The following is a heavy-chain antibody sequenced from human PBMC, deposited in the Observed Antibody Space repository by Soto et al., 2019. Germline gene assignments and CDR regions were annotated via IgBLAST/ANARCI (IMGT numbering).Heavy chain of an antibody. CDR2: IYPGDSDT. CDR1: GYSFTSKW. V-gene: IGHV5-51*01. Sequence: GESLNISCKGSGYSFTSKWIGWVRQMPGKGLEWMGIIYPGDSDTRYSPSFQGQVTISVDKSISTAYLQWSSLKPSDTAMYYCARPPTWDGESHYWGQGTLVTVSS. D-gene: IGHD3-10*01. J-gene: IGHJ4*02. CDR3: ARPPTWDGESHY.